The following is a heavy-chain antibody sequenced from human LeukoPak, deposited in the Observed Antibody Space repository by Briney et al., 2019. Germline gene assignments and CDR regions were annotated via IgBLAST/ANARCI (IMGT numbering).Heavy chain of an antibody. CDR1: GYTFTGYY. J-gene: IGHJ4*02. CDR3: ARDRDGLLWFGESDY. D-gene: IGHD3-10*01. CDR2: TNPNSGGT. Sequence: GASVKVSCKASGYTFTGYYMHWVRQAPGQGLEWMGRTNPNSGGTNYAQKFQGRVTMTRDTSISTAYMELSRLRSDDTAVYYCARDRDGLLWFGESDYWGQGTLVTVSS. V-gene: IGHV1-2*06.